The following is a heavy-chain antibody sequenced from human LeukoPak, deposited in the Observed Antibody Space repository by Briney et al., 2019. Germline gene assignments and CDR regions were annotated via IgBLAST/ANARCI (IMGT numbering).Heavy chain of an antibody. CDR2: IYHSGST. D-gene: IGHD2-15*01. CDR1: GGSISSGGYS. Sequence: SETLSLTCAVSGGSISSGGYSWSWIRQPPGKGLEWIGYIYHSGSTYYNPSLKSRVTISVDRSKNQFSLKLSSVTAADTAVYYCARGVVVAATWTANWFDPWGQGNPGHRLL. V-gene: IGHV4-30-2*01. J-gene: IGHJ5*02. CDR3: ARGVVVAATWTANWFDP.